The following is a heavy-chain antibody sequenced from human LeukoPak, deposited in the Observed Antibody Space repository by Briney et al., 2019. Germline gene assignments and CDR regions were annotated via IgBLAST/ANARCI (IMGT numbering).Heavy chain of an antibody. CDR3: AAPGASGFVGNFWSGPLDY. V-gene: IGHV1-46*01. CDR1: GYTFTSHY. J-gene: IGHJ4*02. Sequence: ASVKVSCRASGYTFTSHYMHWVRQAPGQGLEWMGIINPNTGSTYYPQKFQGRVTVTRDTSTSTVYMELTSLTSGDTAVYYCAAPGASGFVGNFWSGPLDYWGQGTLVSVSS. CDR2: INPNTGST. D-gene: IGHD3-3*01.